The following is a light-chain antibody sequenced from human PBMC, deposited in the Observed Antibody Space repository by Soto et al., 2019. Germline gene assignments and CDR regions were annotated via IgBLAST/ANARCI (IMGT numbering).Light chain of an antibody. CDR1: QGLGTS. J-gene: IGKJ3*01. CDR2: DAS. CDR3: QQYIAYPVT. V-gene: IGKV1-13*02. Sequence: AIQLTQSPSSLSASVGERLSTSCRASQGLGTSLAWYQQKPGTAPKLLIYDASTLESGVPSRFSGSGSGADFTLTISSLQPEDFAAYYCQQYIAYPVTFGPGTKVNIK.